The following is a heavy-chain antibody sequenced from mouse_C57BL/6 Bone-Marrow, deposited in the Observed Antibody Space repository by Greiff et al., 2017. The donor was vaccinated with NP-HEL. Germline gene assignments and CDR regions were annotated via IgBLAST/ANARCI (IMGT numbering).Heavy chain of an antibody. D-gene: IGHD2-4*01. CDR3: VRPYYDYSVWFAY. V-gene: IGHV10-1*01. CDR2: IRSKSNNYAT. J-gene: IGHJ3*01. CDR1: GFSFNTYA. Sequence: EVKLVESGGGLVQPKGSLKLSCAASGFSFNTYAMNWVRQAPGKGLEWVARIRSKSNNYATYYADSVKDRFTISRDDSESMLYLQMNNLKAEDTAMYYCVRPYYDYSVWFAYWGQGTLVTVSA.